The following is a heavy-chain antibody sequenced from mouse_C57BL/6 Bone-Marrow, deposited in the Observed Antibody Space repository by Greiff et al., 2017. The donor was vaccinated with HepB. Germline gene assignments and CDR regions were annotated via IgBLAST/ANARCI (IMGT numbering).Heavy chain of an antibody. CDR2: IDPEDGDT. D-gene: IGHD1-1*01. Sequence: EVQLQVSGAELVRPGASVKLSCTASGFNIKDYYMLWVKQRPEQGLEWIGRIDPEDGDTEYAPKFQGKATMTADTSSNTAYLQLSSLTSDDTAVYYCTTWILRYPYCIDDWGKGDTLTVST. CDR3: TTWILRYPYCIDD. CDR1: GFNIKDYY. V-gene: IGHV14-1*01. J-gene: IGHJ2*01.